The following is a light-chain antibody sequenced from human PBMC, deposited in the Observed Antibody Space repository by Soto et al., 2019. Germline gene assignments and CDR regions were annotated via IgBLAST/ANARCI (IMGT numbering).Light chain of an antibody. Sequence: DIQMTQSPSTLSASVGDSVTITCRATESISKWLAWYQQKPGKAPKLLIYKAYDLELEGGVPSRFSGSGYGTEFTLTISSLQPDDFATYYCQQYYSYPWTFGHGTKVEV. J-gene: IGKJ1*01. CDR3: QQYYSYPWT. V-gene: IGKV1-5*03. CDR2: KAY. CDR1: ESISKW.